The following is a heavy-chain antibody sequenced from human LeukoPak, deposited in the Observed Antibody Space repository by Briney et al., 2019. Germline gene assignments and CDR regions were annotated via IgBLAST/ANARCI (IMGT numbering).Heavy chain of an antibody. CDR1: GYTFTGYY. Sequence: ASVKVSCKASGYTFTGYYMHWVRQAPGQGLEWMGWINPNSGGTNYAQKFQGRVTMTRDTSISTAYMELSRLRSDDTAVYYCARALFGGSYFGNWSDPWGQGTLVTVSS. CDR2: INPNSGGT. CDR3: ARALFGGSYFGNWSDP. J-gene: IGHJ5*02. D-gene: IGHD1-26*01. V-gene: IGHV1-2*02.